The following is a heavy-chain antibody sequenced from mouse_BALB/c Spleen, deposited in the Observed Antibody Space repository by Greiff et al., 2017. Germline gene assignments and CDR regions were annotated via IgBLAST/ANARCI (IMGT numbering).Heavy chain of an antibody. D-gene: IGHD2-14*01. CDR2: ISSGGSYT. V-gene: IGHV5-6*01. CDR3: ARYRYDFDY. Sequence: DVQLQESGGDLVKPGGSLKLSCAASGFTFSSYGMSWVRQTPDKRLEWVATISSGGSYTYYPDSVKGRFTISRDNAKNTLYLQMSSLKSEDTAMYYCARYRYDFDYWGQGTTLTVSS. J-gene: IGHJ2*01. CDR1: GFTFSSYG.